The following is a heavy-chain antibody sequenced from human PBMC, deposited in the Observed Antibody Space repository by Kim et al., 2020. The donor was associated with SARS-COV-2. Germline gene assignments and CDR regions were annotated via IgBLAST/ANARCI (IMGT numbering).Heavy chain of an antibody. D-gene: IGHD6-13*01. CDR3: ARKTFSGYSSSWEDPDCPEFDY. Sequence: GGSLRLSCAASGFTFSDYYMSWIRQAPGKGLEWVSYISSSGSTIYYADSVKGRFTISRDNAKNSLYLQMNSLRAEDTAVYYCARKTFSGYSSSWEDPDCPEFDYWGQGTLVTVSS. V-gene: IGHV3-11*04. J-gene: IGHJ4*02. CDR2: ISSSGSTI. CDR1: GFTFSDYY.